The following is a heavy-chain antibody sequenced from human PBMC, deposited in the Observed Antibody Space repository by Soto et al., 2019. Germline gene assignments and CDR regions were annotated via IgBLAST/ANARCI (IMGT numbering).Heavy chain of an antibody. V-gene: IGHV4-59*01. J-gene: IGHJ6*03. CDR3: ARGVLEWLLRDSYYYYMDV. CDR1: GDSISSSY. D-gene: IGHD3-3*01. Sequence: NPSETLSLTCTVSGDSISSSYWNWIRQAPGKGLEWIGYIDDTGSTNYNPSLKSRVTLSVDPSNNQYSLKLSSVTAADMAVYYCARGVLEWLLRDSYYYYMDVWGKGTTVTVSS. CDR2: IDDTGST.